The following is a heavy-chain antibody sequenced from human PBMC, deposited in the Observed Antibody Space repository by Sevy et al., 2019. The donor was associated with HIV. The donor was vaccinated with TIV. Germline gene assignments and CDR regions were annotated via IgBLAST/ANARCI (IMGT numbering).Heavy chain of an antibody. J-gene: IGHJ6*03. Sequence: GGSLRLSCAASGFTFSSYAMHWVRQAPGKGLEYVSAISSNGGSTYYANSVKGRFTISRDNSKNTLYLQMGSLRAEDMAGYYCARGGITMVRGVTPKEDYYYYYYMDVWGKGTTVTVSS. D-gene: IGHD3-10*01. CDR1: GFTFSSYA. V-gene: IGHV3-64*01. CDR3: ARGGITMVRGVTPKEDYYYYYYMDV. CDR2: ISSNGGST.